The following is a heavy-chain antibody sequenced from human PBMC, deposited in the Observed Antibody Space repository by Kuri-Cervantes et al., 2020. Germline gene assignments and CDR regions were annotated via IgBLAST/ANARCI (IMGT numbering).Heavy chain of an antibody. J-gene: IGHJ4*02. V-gene: IGHV3-30-3*01. D-gene: IGHD6-13*01. CDR3: ARAPGYSSSWYGY. CDR2: ISYDGSNK. Sequence: GESLKISCAASGFTFSSYAMHWVRQAPGKGLEWVAVISYDGSNKYYADSVKGRFTISRDNSKNTLYLQMNSLRAEDTAVYYCARAPGYSSSWYGYWGQGTLVTVSS. CDR1: GFTFSSYA.